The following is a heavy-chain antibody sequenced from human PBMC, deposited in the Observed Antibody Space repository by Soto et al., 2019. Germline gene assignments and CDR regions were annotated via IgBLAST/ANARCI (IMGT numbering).Heavy chain of an antibody. Sequence: EVQLEESGGDLVQPGGSLRLSCAASGFTFSTYNMNWVRQAPGKGLEWVSHFSASGNSIFYADSVKGRFTVSRDKAETSLFLHIKSLRDEDTAVYYCARDGVGWFFDLWGRVTLVNVSS. J-gene: IGHJ2*01. V-gene: IGHV3-48*02. CDR3: ARDGVGWFFDL. D-gene: IGHD3-3*01. CDR2: FSASGNSI. CDR1: GFTFSTYN.